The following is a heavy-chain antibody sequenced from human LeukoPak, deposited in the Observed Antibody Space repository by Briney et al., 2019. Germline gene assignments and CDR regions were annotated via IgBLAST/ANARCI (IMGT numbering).Heavy chain of an antibody. CDR2: IYYTGST. CDR1: GGSGNTGSYY. Sequence: SETLSLTCSVSGGSGNTGSYYWSWIRQPPGKGLEWIGYIYYTGSTKYNPSLKSRVTILVDTAKNQFSLKLSSVTAADTAVYYCARNHVVVTAIRFDPWGQGTLVTVPS. D-gene: IGHD2-21*02. V-gene: IGHV4-61*01. J-gene: IGHJ5*02. CDR3: ARNHVVVTAIRFDP.